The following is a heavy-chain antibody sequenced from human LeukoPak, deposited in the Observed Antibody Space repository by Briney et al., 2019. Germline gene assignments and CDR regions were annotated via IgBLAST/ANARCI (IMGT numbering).Heavy chain of an antibody. V-gene: IGHV1-2*02. CDR2: INPNSGGT. CDR3: AIDHGFGSSWRPSIDY. J-gene: IGHJ4*02. D-gene: IGHD6-13*01. CDR1: GYTFTGYY. Sequence: ASVKVSCKASGYTFTGYYMHWVRQAPGQGLEWMGWINPNSGGTNYAQKFQGRVTITKDTSISTAYMELSRLRSDDTAVYCCAIDHGFGSSWRPSIDYWGQGTLVTVSS.